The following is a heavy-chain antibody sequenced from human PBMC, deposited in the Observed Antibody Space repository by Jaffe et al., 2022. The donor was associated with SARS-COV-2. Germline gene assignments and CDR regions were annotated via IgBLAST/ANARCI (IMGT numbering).Heavy chain of an antibody. D-gene: IGHD5-18*01. CDR1: GGSISSGSYY. CDR2: IYTSGST. V-gene: IGHV4-61*02. J-gene: IGHJ4*02. CDR3: ASFSPVRYSEDTAMAHRHFDY. Sequence: QVQLQESGPGLVKPSQTLSLTCTVSGGSISSGSYYWSWIRQPAGKGLEWIGRIYTSGSTNYNPSLKSRVTISVDTSKNQFSLKLSSVTAADTAVYYCASFSPVRYSEDTAMAHRHFDYWGQGTLVTVSS.